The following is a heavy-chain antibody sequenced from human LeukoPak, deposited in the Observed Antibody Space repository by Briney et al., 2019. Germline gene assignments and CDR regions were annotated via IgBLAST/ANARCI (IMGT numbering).Heavy chain of an antibody. CDR3: ARVSYGDYEYYFDY. Sequence: SETLSLTCTVSGGSISSYYWSWIRQPPGKGLEWIGYIYYSGSTNYNPSLKSRVTISVDTSKHQFSLKLSSVTAADTAVYYCARVSYGDYEYYFDYWGQGTLVTVSS. CDR1: GGSISSYY. V-gene: IGHV4-59*01. CDR2: IYYSGST. J-gene: IGHJ4*02. D-gene: IGHD4-17*01.